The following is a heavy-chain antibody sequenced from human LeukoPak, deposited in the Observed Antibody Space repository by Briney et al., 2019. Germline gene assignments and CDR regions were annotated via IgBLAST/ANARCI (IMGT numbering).Heavy chain of an antibody. J-gene: IGHJ6*03. CDR2: IYYSGST. D-gene: IGHD1-26*01. CDR3: ARLSGRGAGG. V-gene: IGHV4-59*08. CDR1: GGSISSYY. Sequence: SETLSLTCTVSGGSISSYYWSWIRQPPGEGLEWIGYIYYSGSTNCNPSLKSRVTISLDTSKNQFALTLTSVTAADTAAYYCARLSGRGAGGWGTVITVS.